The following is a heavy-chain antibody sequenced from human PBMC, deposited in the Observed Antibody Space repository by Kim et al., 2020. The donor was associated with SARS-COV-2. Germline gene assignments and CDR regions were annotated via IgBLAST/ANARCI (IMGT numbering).Heavy chain of an antibody. J-gene: IGHJ4*02. V-gene: IGHV3-15*01. D-gene: IGHD2-21*01. CDR2: IKSKTYGGAT. Sequence: GSLRLSCAASAFTFSKAWMTWGRQAPGKGLEWVGRIKSKTYGGATDSAAPGKGRFTITREDSKNTLYLQMASLKTDDTAVYYCTTEGTYWGQGTLVTVSS. CDR1: AFTFSKAW. CDR3: TTEGTY.